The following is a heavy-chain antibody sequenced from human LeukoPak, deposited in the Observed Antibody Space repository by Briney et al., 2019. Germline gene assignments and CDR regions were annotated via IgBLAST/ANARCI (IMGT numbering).Heavy chain of an antibody. V-gene: IGHV5-51*01. CDR3: ARWLIDTASDY. CDR2: IYPSDSNT. Sequence: GESLKISCKGSGYSFTSYWIGWVRQMPGKGLEWMGIIYPSDSNTRYSPSFQGQATISADKSISTAYLQWTSLKASDTAMYYCARWLIDTASDYWGQGTLVTVSS. D-gene: IGHD5-18*01. CDR1: GYSFTSYW. J-gene: IGHJ4*02.